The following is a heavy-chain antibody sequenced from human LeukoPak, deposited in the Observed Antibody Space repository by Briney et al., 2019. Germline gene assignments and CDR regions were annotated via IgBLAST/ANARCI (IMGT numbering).Heavy chain of an antibody. J-gene: IGHJ5*02. V-gene: IGHV4-59*01. CDR1: GDPISSFY. Sequence: PSETLSLTCTVSGDPISSFYWTWIRQSPGKGLEWLGYIYYSGTTNYNPSLNSRITISLDTSKKHFSLTLRSVTAADTAVYYCVRDAFFGERGPRWFDPWGQGILVTVSS. CDR2: IYYSGTT. D-gene: IGHD3-3*01. CDR3: VRDAFFGERGPRWFDP.